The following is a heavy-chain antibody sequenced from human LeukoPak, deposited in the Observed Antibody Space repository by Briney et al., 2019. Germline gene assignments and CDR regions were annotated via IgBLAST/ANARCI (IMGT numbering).Heavy chain of an antibody. V-gene: IGHV4-59*01. Sequence: SETLSLTCTVSGGSISSYYWSWIRQPPGKGLEWIGYIYYSGSTNYNPSLKSRVTISVDTSKNQFSLKLSSVTAADTAVYYCARDRRELLGWFDPWGQGTLVTVSS. J-gene: IGHJ5*02. CDR1: GGSISSYY. CDR3: ARDRRELLGWFDP. D-gene: IGHD1-26*01. CDR2: IYYSGST.